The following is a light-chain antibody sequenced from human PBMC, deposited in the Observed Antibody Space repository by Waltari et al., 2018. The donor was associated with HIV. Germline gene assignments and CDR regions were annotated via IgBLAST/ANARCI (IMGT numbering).Light chain of an antibody. CDR1: SNDAGGYNY. V-gene: IGLV2-14*01. Sequence: QSALTQPASLSGSPGQSITISCDGTSNDAGGYNYVSWYHQHPGKAPKLMICEVNNRPSGVSSRFSGSKSGNTAYLTISGLQAEDEADYYCSSYTSSITLVFGGGTKVTVL. J-gene: IGLJ2*01. CDR3: SSYTSSITLV. CDR2: EVN.